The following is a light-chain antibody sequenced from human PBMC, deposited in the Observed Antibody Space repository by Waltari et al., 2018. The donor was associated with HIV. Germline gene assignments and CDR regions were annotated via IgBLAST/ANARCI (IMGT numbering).Light chain of an antibody. J-gene: IGKJ4*01. CDR2: DAS. CDR1: QDISNY. Sequence: DIQMTQSPSSLSASVGDRVTITCQASQDISNYLNWYQQKQGKAPKVLIYDASTLETGVPSRFSGSGSGTDFTFTITSLQPEDFATYYCQQHDNFPLTFGGGTKVDIK. V-gene: IGKV1-33*01. CDR3: QQHDNFPLT.